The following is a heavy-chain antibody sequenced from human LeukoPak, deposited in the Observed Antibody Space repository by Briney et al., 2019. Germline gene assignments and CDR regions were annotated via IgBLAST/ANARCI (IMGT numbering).Heavy chain of an antibody. CDR2: IYSGGST. CDR1: GFTVSSNY. Sequence: PGGSLRLSCAASGFTVSSNYMSWVRQAPGQGLEWGSVIYSGGSTYYADSVKGRFTISRDNSKNTLYLQMNSLRAEDTAVYYCARGGYGDPYYFDYWGQGTLVTVSS. CDR3: ARGGYGDPYYFDY. J-gene: IGHJ4*02. D-gene: IGHD4-17*01. V-gene: IGHV3-53*01.